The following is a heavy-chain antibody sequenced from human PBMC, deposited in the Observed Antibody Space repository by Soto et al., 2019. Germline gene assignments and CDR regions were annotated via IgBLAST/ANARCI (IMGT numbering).Heavy chain of an antibody. J-gene: IGHJ5*02. CDR3: ARAYSSGWYWWFDP. CDR1: GGSISSYY. D-gene: IGHD6-19*01. Sequence: SETLSLTCTVSGGSISSYYWSWIRQPPGKGLEWIGYIYYSGSTNYNPSLKSRVTISVDTSKNQFSLKLSSVTAADTAVYYCARAYSSGWYWWFDPWGQGTLVTVS. CDR2: IYYSGST. V-gene: IGHV4-59*01.